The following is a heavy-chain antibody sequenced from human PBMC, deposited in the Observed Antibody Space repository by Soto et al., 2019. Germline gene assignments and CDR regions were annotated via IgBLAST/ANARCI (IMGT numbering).Heavy chain of an antibody. D-gene: IGHD3-22*01. CDR2: ISSSSSTI. V-gene: IGHV3-48*02. CDR1: GFTFSSYS. CDR3: ARAPQYYDTREDY. Sequence: EVQLVESGGGLVQPGGSLRLSCAASGFTFSSYSMNWVRQAPGNGLEWVSYISSSSSTIYYSDSLKGRFTISRDNAKTSLSLQLTILRDEDTSVYYGARAPQYYDTREDYWGQGTLVTVSS. J-gene: IGHJ4*02.